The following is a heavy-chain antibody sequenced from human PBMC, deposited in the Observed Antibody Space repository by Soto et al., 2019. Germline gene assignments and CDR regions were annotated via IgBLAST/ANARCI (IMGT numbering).Heavy chain of an antibody. V-gene: IGHV1-2*02. J-gene: IGHJ4*02. D-gene: IGHD4-17*01. CDR2: INPNSGGT. Sequence: GASVKVSCKASGYTFAGYYMHWVRQAPGQGLEWMGWINPNSGGTNYAQKFQGRVTMTRDTSISTAYMELSRLRSDDTAVYYCARDDYSDQIPDYWGQGTLVTVSS. CDR1: GYTFAGYY. CDR3: ARDDYSDQIPDY.